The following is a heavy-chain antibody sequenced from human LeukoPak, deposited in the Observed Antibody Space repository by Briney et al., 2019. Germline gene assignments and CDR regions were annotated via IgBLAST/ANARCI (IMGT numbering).Heavy chain of an antibody. D-gene: IGHD5-12*01. CDR2: ISGSGGST. CDR1: GFTFSSYA. J-gene: IGHJ3*02. V-gene: IGHV3-23*01. Sequence: GGSLRLSCAASGFTFSSYAMSWVRQAPGKGLEWVSAISGSGGSTYYADSVKGRFTISRDNSKNTLYPQMNSLRAEDTAVYYCAKDSGYDNRAFDIWGQGTMVTVSS. CDR3: AKDSGYDNRAFDI.